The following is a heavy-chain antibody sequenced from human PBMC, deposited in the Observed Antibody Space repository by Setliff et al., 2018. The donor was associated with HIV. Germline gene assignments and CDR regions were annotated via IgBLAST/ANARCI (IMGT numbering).Heavy chain of an antibody. CDR1: GGSFSGYY. V-gene: IGHV4-34*01. D-gene: IGHD6-6*01. CDR2: INHSGST. CDR3: ARRPYYFDS. J-gene: IGHJ4*02. Sequence: PSETLSLTCAVYGGSFSGYYWSWIRQPPGKGLEWIGEINHSGSTNYNPSLKSRVTISVDTSKNQFSLKLSSVTAADTAVYYCARRPYYFDSWGQGTLVTVSS.